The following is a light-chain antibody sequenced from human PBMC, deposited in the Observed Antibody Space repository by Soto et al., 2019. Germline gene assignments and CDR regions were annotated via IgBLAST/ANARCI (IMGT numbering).Light chain of an antibody. CDR3: QQYNNWPPLT. J-gene: IGKJ4*01. CDR2: GAS. CDR1: QSVSSN. Sequence: EIVMTQSPATLSVSPGERATLSCRASQSVSSNLAWYQQKPDQAPRLLIHGASTRATGIPARFSGSGSGTEFSLNISSLQSEDFAVYYCQQYNNWPPLTFGGGTKVEIK. V-gene: IGKV3-15*01.